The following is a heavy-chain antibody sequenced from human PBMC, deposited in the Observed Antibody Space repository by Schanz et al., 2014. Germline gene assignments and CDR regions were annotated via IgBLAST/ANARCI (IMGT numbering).Heavy chain of an antibody. Sequence: QVRLVESGGGVVQPGRSLRLSCAASGFTLSSYGRHWVRQAPGRGLEWVAFINSDGTKRFYADSVKSRFTISRDNAKNTLYLQMNTLRAEDTAVYYCARKMKLGVYGGKGHDSLDIWGQGTMVTVSS. CDR3: ARKMKLGVYGGKGHDSLDI. CDR2: INSDGTKR. J-gene: IGHJ3*02. CDR1: GFTLSSYG. D-gene: IGHD4-17*01. V-gene: IGHV3-33*08.